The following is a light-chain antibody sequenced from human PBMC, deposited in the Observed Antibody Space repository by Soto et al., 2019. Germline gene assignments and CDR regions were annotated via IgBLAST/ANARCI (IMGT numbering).Light chain of an antibody. Sequence: DIVMTQSPDSLAVSLGERATINCKSSQSVLYSSNNKNYLAWYQQKPGQPPKLLIYWASTRESGVPDRFSGSGSGTDFTLTISSLQAEDVAVYYCQQYYSTPHLRTFGQGTKVDIK. CDR1: QSVLYSSNNKNY. CDR2: WAS. CDR3: QQYYSTPHLRT. V-gene: IGKV4-1*01. J-gene: IGKJ1*01.